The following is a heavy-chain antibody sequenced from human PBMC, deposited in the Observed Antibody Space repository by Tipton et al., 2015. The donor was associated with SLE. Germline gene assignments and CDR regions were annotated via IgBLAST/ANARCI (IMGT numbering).Heavy chain of an antibody. D-gene: IGHD1-26*01. CDR2: TYHSGSS. CDR3: ASLGVVGVTEGVY. V-gene: IGHV4-38-2*02. CDR1: GFSIRSGYY. J-gene: IGHJ4*02. Sequence: TLSLTCTVSGFSIRSGYYWGWVRQPPGMGLDWIGATYHSGSSYYNPSLKSRATISVDPSKNQFSLKGNCVTAADTAVYYWASLGVVGVTEGVYWGQGTLVTVSS.